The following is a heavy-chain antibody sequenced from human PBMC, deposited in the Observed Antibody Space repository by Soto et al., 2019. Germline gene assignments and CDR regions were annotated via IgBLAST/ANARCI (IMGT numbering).Heavy chain of an antibody. V-gene: IGHV4-61*01. CDR1: GGSISGSISSYY. CDR2: INESGST. CDR3: ARVTSIGYCSGWYDYFDY. J-gene: IGHJ4*02. D-gene: IGHD6-19*01. Sequence: QVQLQASGPGLVKPSETLSLTCTVSGGSISGSISSYYWSWIRQTPGQGLQWIGDINESGSTNYYPSLESRVAISVDTSRNQFSLRLSSVTAADTAVYYCARVTSIGYCSGWYDYFDYWGQGTLVTVSA.